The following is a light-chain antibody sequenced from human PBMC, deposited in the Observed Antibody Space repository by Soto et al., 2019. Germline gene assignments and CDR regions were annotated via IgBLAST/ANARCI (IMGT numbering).Light chain of an antibody. Sequence: QSALTQPASVSGCPGQSITISCTGTSSDVGGYNYVSWYQQHPGKAPKLMIYDATNRSSGISNRFSGSKSGNTASLTISGLQAEDEADYYCSSYTSSSTSVVFGGGTKLTVL. CDR3: SSYTSSSTSVV. J-gene: IGLJ2*01. CDR2: DAT. V-gene: IGLV2-14*01. CDR1: SSDVGGYNY.